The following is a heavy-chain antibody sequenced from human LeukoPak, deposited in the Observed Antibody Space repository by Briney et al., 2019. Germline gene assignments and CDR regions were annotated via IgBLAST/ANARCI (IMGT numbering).Heavy chain of an antibody. V-gene: IGHV1-2*04. CDR2: INPKSGGT. J-gene: IGHJ4*02. D-gene: IGHD4-17*01. CDR3: ARYYGDYNFDY. Sequence: ASVKVSRKASGYTLTGYYMHWVRQAPGQGREWMGWINPKSGGTNYAQKLQGWVTMTRDTSNSTAYMELSRLRSDDTAVYYCARYYGDYNFDYWGQGTLVTVSS. CDR1: GYTLTGYY.